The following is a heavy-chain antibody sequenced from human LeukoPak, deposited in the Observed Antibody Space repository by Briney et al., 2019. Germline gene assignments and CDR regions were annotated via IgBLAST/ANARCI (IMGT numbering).Heavy chain of an antibody. J-gene: IGHJ5*02. D-gene: IGHD3-10*01. Sequence: KSSETLSLTCAVYGGSFSGYYWSWIRQPAGKGLEWIGRIYTSGSTSYNPSLKSRVTISIDTSKNQFSLKLSSVTAADTAMYYCARDRRDRVNWFDPWGQGTLVTVSS. CDR2: IYTSGST. CDR1: GGSFSGYY. V-gene: IGHV4-4*07. CDR3: ARDRRDRVNWFDP.